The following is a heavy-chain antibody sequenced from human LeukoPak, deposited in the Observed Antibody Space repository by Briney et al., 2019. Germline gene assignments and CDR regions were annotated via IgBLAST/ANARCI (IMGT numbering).Heavy chain of an antibody. CDR2: ISWNSGSI. CDR1: GFTFDDYA. CDR3: AKGITIFGVVTHDAFDI. J-gene: IGHJ3*02. Sequence: GRSLRLSCAASGFTFDDYAMRWVRQAPGKGLEWVSGISWNSGSIGYADSVKGRFTISRDNAKNSLYLQMNSLRAEDTALYYCAKGITIFGVVTHDAFDIWGQGTMVTVSS. V-gene: IGHV3-9*01. D-gene: IGHD3-3*01.